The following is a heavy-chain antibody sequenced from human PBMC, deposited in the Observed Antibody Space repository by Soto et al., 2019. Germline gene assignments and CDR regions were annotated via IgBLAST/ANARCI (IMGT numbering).Heavy chain of an antibody. CDR1: GGSISSYY. D-gene: IGHD2-21*02. Sequence: ASETLSLTCTVSGGSISSYYWSWIRQPPGKGLEWIGYIYYSGSTNYNPSLKSRVTISVDTSKNQFSLKLSSVTDADTAVYYCSREFVTGDYYYYYGMDVWGQGTTVTVSS. V-gene: IGHV4-59*01. J-gene: IGHJ6*02. CDR2: IYYSGST. CDR3: SREFVTGDYYYYYGMDV.